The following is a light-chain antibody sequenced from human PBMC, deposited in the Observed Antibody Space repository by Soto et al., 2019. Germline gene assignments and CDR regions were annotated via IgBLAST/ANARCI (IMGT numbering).Light chain of an antibody. CDR3: QQYGSSQWT. Sequence: EIVLTQSPGTLSLSPGERATLSCRASQSVSSSYLAWYQQKPGQAPRLLIYGASSRATGIPVRFSGSGSGTDFTLTISSLESEDFAVYYCQQYGSSQWTFGQGTKVEIK. CDR1: QSVSSSY. J-gene: IGKJ1*01. V-gene: IGKV3-20*01. CDR2: GAS.